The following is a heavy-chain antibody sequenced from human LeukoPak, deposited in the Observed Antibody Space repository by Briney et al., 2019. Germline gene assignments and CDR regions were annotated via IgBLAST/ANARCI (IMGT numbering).Heavy chain of an antibody. CDR2: IIPIFGTA. CDR1: GGTFSSYA. CDR3: TKAKVVVTAQNAFDI. J-gene: IGHJ3*02. V-gene: IGHV1-69*05. D-gene: IGHD3-22*01. Sequence: VASVKVSCKASGGTFSSYAISWVRQAPGQGLEWMGGIIPIFGTASYAQKFQGRVTITTDESTSTAYMELSSLRSEDTAVYYCTKAKVVVTAQNAFDIWGQGTMVTVSS.